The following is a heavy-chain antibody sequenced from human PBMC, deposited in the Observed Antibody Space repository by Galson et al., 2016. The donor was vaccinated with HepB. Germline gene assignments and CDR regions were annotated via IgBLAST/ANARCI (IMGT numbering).Heavy chain of an antibody. CDR1: GFSISTYT. CDR2: ISSSSAYV. J-gene: IGHJ4*02. Sequence: SLRLSCAASGFSISTYTMNWVRQAPGKGLEWISYISSSSAYVDYADSVKGRFTISRDNSKNTLFLQMNTLRVEDTAVYYCARDRNLFWIGYYTVDYWGQGTLVTVSS. CDR3: ARDRNLFWIGYYTVDY. D-gene: IGHD3-3*01. V-gene: IGHV3-21*01.